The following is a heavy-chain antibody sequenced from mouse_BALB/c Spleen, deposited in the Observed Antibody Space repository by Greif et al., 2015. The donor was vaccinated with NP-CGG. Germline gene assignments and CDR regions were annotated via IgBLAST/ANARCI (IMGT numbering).Heavy chain of an antibody. CDR3: AGYYYAMDY. CDR2: ISYSGST. V-gene: IGHV3-2*02. Sequence: EVQLQQSGPGLVKPSQSLSLTCTVTGYSITSDYAWNWIRQFPGNKLEWMGYISYSGSTSYNPSLKSRISITRDTSKNQFFLQLNSVTTEDTATYYCAGYYYAMDYWGQGTSVTVSS. J-gene: IGHJ4*01. CDR1: GYSITSDYA.